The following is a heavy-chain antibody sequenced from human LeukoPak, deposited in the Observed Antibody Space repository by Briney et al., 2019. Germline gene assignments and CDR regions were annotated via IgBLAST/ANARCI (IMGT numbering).Heavy chain of an antibody. CDR1: GYTFTSYY. CDR3: ARGVADRHGYNYNYFDY. J-gene: IGHJ4*02. CDR2: FNPSGGST. V-gene: IGHV1-46*01. D-gene: IGHD5-24*01. Sequence: ASVEVSFKASGYTFTSYYMYWVRQAPGQGLEWMGIFNPSGGSTNNAQKFQGRVTMTRDTSTSTVYMELSSLRSEDTAVYYCARGVADRHGYNYNYFDYWGQGTLVTVSS.